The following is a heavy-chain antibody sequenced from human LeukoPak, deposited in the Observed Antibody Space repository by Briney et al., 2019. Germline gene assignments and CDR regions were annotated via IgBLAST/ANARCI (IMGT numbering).Heavy chain of an antibody. CDR1: GFTFSSYW. J-gene: IGHJ6*03. D-gene: IGHD6-6*01. CDR2: IKQDGSEK. Sequence: GGYIRLSCAASGFTFSSYWMSGVRQAPGKGLEWVANIKQDGSEKYYVDSVKGRFTISRDNAKNSLYLQMNSLRAEDTAVYYCARTGSSSHYMDVWGKGTTVTVSS. V-gene: IGHV3-7*01. CDR3: ARTGSSSHYMDV.